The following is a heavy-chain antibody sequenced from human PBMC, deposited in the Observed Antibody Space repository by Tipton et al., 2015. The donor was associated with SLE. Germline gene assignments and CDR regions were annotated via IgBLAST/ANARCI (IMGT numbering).Heavy chain of an antibody. J-gene: IGHJ4*02. Sequence: TLSLTCAVYGGSFSGYYWSWIRQPPGKGLEWIGEINHSGSTNYNPSLKSRVTISVDTSKNQFSLKLSSVTAADTAVYYCARRGVSSGAFDYWGQGALVTVSS. D-gene: IGHD3-22*01. V-gene: IGHV4-34*01. CDR1: GGSFSGYY. CDR3: ARRGVSSGAFDY. CDR2: INHSGST.